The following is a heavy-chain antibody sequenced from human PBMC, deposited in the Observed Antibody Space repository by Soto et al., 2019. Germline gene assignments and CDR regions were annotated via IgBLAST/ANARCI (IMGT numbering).Heavy chain of an antibody. D-gene: IGHD2-21*01. V-gene: IGHV4-30-2*01. J-gene: IGHJ5*02. CDR2: IYHSGST. CDR3: ARIPSP. CDR1: GGSISSGGYS. Sequence: SETLSLTCAVSGGSISSGGYSWSWIRQPPGKGLEWIGYIYHSGSTYYHPSLKSRVTISVDRSKNQFSLKLSSVTAADTAVYYCARIPSPWGQGTLVTVSS.